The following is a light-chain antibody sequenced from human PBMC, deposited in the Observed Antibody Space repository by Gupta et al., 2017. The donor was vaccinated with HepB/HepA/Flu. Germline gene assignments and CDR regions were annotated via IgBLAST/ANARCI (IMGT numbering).Light chain of an antibody. CDR3: ASWDDSLLGLV. Sequence: GSSSNIGDNYVSWFQHLPGTAPKLLIYRNNQRPSGVPDRFSGSKSGTSVSLAISGLRSEGEGDYYCASWDDSLLGLVFGGGTKLTVL. CDR1: SSNIGDNY. V-gene: IGLV1-47*01. CDR2: RNN. J-gene: IGLJ2*01.